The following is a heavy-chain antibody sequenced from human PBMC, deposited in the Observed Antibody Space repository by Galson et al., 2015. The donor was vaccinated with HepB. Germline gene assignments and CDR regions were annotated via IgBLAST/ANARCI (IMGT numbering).Heavy chain of an antibody. CDR1: GYTFTSYG. V-gene: IGHV1-18*01. CDR3: ARGIAAAGTAWYFDL. Sequence: SCKASGYTFTSYGISWVRQAPGQGLEWMGWISAYNGNTNYAQKLRGRVTMTTDTSTSTAYMELRSLRSDDTAVYYCARGIAAAGTAWYFDLWGRGTLVTVSS. D-gene: IGHD6-13*01. J-gene: IGHJ2*01. CDR2: ISAYNGNT.